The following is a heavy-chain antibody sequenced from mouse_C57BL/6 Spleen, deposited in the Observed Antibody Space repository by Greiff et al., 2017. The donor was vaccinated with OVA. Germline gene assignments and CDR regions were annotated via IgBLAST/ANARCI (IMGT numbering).Heavy chain of an antibody. CDR2: IDPANGNT. CDR3: ARRGYYGSSPYAMDY. CDR1: GFNIKNTY. Sequence: VQLKESVAELVRPGASVKLSCTASGFNIKNTYMHWVKQRPEQGLEWIGRIDPANGNTKYAPKFQGKATITADTSSNTAYLQLSSLTSEDTAIYYCARRGYYGSSPYAMDYWGQGTSVTVSS. D-gene: IGHD1-1*01. V-gene: IGHV14-3*01. J-gene: IGHJ4*01.